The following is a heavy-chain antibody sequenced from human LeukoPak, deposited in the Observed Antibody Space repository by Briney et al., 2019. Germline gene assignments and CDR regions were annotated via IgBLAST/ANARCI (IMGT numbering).Heavy chain of an antibody. J-gene: IGHJ5*02. V-gene: IGHV4-34*01. CDR3: ARGSYDSSGYYCGRWFDP. D-gene: IGHD3-22*01. Sequence: TSETLSPTCAVYGGSFSGYYWSWIRQPPGKGLEWIGEINHSGSTNYNPSLKSRVTISVDTSKNQFSLKLSSVTAADTAVYYCARGSYDSSGYYCGRWFDPWGQGTLVTVSS. CDR2: INHSGST. CDR1: GGSFSGYY.